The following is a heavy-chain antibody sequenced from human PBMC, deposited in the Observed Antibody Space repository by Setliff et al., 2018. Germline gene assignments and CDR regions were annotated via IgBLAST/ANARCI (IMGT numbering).Heavy chain of an antibody. J-gene: IGHJ4*02. V-gene: IGHV3-33*08. CDR3: ARTCSGSGCYAGLES. CDR1: GFTFSTYR. D-gene: IGHD2-15*01. CDR2: IWGDGGTK. Sequence: GGSLRLSCAASGFTFSTYRMHWVRQAPGKGLKWVAVIWGDGGTKYHADSVKGRFTISRGNSKNTLYLQMNSLRPEDTAVYYCARTCSGSGCYAGLESWGQGTPVTVSS.